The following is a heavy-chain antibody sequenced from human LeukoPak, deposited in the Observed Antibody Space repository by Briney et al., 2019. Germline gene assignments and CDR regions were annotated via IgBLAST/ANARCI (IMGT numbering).Heavy chain of an antibody. Sequence: GGSLRLSCAASGFTFSSYAMSWVRQAPGKGLEWVSSIRGSGGGTNYGDSVKGRFTISRYNSKNTLYLQMNSLRAEDTAVYYCAKFYRYYDSSGYYYVDRSSDAFDIWGQGTMVTVSS. V-gene: IGHV3-23*01. CDR2: IRGSGGGT. CDR1: GFTFSSYA. D-gene: IGHD3-22*01. J-gene: IGHJ3*02. CDR3: AKFYRYYDSSGYYYVDRSSDAFDI.